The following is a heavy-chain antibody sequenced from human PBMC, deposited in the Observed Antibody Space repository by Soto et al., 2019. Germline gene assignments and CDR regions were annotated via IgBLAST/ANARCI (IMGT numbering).Heavy chain of an antibody. CDR3: AKPPIYSSYAFDI. J-gene: IGHJ3*02. CDR1: GFTFSSYG. V-gene: IGHV3-30*18. Sequence: GGSLRLSCAASGFTFSSYGMHWVRQAPGKGLEWVAVISYDGSNKYYADSVKGRFTISRDNSKNTLYLQMNSLRAEDTAVYYCAKPPIYSSYAFDIWGQGTMVTVSS. D-gene: IGHD6-6*01. CDR2: ISYDGSNK.